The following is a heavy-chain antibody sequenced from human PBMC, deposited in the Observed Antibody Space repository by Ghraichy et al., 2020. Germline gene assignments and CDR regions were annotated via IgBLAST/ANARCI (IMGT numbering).Heavy chain of an antibody. CDR1: GFTFSSYA. V-gene: IGHV3-30*04. D-gene: IGHD5-24*01. Sequence: GGSLRLSCAASGFTFSSYAMHWVRQAPGKGLEWVTVISSDGRSKFYANSVKGRFTISRDNSQNTLYLQMYSLRVDDTALYYYARGGEQPTIKKMDYWGQGTLVTVSP. CDR3: ARGGEQPTIKKMDY. J-gene: IGHJ4*02. CDR2: ISSDGRSK.